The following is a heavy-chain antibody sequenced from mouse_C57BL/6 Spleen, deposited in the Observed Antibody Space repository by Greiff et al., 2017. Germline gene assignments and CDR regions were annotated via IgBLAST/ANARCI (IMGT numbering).Heavy chain of an antibody. J-gene: IGHJ3*01. Sequence: DVQLVESGGGLVQPGGSLKLSCAASGFTFSDYGMAWVRQAPRQGPEWVAFISNLAYSIYYADTVTGRFTLSRENAKNTLYLEMSSLRSEDTAMYYCARHEDDYDVFAYWGQGTLVTVSA. D-gene: IGHD2-4*01. CDR3: ARHEDDYDVFAY. V-gene: IGHV5-15*01. CDR1: GFTFSDYG. CDR2: ISNLAYSI.